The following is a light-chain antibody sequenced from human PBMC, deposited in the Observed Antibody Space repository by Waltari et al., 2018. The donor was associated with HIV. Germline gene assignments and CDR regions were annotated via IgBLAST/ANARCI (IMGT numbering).Light chain of an antibody. CDR2: LNSDGSH. V-gene: IGLV4-69*01. J-gene: IGLJ3*02. CDR3: QTWGTGSWV. CDR1: SGHSSYA. Sequence: QLVLTQSPSASASLGASVKLTCTLSSGHSSYAIAWHQQQPETGPRYLMNLNSDGSHSKGDGIPDRFSGSSSGAERYLTISSLQSEDEADYYCQTWGTGSWVFGGGTKLTVL.